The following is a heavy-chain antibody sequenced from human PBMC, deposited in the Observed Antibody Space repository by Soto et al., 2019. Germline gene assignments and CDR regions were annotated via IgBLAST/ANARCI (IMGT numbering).Heavy chain of an antibody. D-gene: IGHD6-13*01. CDR1: GGSISNFY. CDR3: ARDLGIGSSGPFDY. V-gene: IGHV4-59*01. J-gene: IGHJ4*02. Sequence: SETLSLTCTVSGGSISNFYWSWIRQPPGKGLEWIGFIYHSGNTNYKSSLKGRVTISMDSSKSQFFLKLTSVTAADTAVYYCARDLGIGSSGPFDYWGQGALVTVSS. CDR2: IYHSGNT.